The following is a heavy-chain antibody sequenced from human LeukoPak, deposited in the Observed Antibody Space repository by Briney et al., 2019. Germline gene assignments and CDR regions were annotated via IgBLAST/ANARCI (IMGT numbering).Heavy chain of an antibody. J-gene: IGHJ3*02. Sequence: GGSLRLSCAASGITFSNYWMHWVRQAPGQGLVWVSLIFGGGSRTNYADSVKGRFTISRDNAKNTLYLQMNSLRAEDTAVYYCARDFGRPGATNAFDIWGQGAVVTVSS. CDR3: ARDFGRPGATNAFDI. V-gene: IGHV3-74*01. CDR2: IFGGGSRT. D-gene: IGHD1-26*01. CDR1: GITFSNYW.